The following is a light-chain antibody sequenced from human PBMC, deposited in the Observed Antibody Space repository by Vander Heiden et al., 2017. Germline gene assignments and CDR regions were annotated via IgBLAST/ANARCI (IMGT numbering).Light chain of an antibody. Sequence: EIVLTQSPGTLSLSPGERATLSCRDSQSVSSSYLAWYQQKPGQAPRLLIYSASSRATGIPDRFSGSGSGTDFTLTISRLEPEDFAVYYCQQYGSSPTFGQGTKVEIK. V-gene: IGKV3-20*01. CDR3: QQYGSSPT. CDR1: QSVSSSY. J-gene: IGKJ1*01. CDR2: SAS.